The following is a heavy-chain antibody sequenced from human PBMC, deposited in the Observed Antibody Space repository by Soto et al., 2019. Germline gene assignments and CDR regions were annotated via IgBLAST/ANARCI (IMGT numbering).Heavy chain of an antibody. CDR2: IWYDGSEK. CDR3: ETQSLGNIRLRGLDY. Sequence: QLQLVESGGGVVQPGRSLRLSCAASGFTFSDYGMHWVRQAPGKGLEWVAVIWYDGSEKYYADSVKGRFTISRDNSKNTMYLQMTILRAGDTAGYYCETQSLGNIRLRGLDYRGQGALVTVST. V-gene: IGHV3-33*03. CDR1: GFTFSDYG. J-gene: IGHJ4*02. D-gene: IGHD1-1*01.